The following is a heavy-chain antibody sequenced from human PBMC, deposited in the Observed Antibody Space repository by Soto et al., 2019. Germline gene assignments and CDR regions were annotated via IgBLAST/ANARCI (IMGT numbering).Heavy chain of an antibody. CDR1: GFTVSSNY. Sequence: GGSLRLSCAASGFTVSSNYMSWVRQAPGKGLECVSGIYSGGSTYYADSVKGRCTISRHNPKNTLYLQMNSLRAEDKAVDSCASYYYYGMDDWGQGTTVTVSS. J-gene: IGHJ6*02. CDR2: IYSGGST. V-gene: IGHV3-66*01. CDR3: ASYYYYGMDD.